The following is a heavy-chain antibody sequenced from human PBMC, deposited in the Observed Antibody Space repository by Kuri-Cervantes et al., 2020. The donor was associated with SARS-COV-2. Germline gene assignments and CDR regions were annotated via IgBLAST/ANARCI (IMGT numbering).Heavy chain of an antibody. D-gene: IGHD2-2*02. CDR1: GFTFSSYA. J-gene: IGHJ6*02. CDR3: ARARYCSSTSCYMSYYYGMDV. V-gene: IGHV3-30*07. CDR2: ISYDGSNK. Sequence: GESLKISCAASGFTFSSYAMHWVRQAPGKGLEWVAVISYDGSNKYYADSVKGRFTISRDNSKNTLYLQMNSLRAEDTAVYYCARARYCSSTSCYMSYYYGMDVWGQGTTVTVSS.